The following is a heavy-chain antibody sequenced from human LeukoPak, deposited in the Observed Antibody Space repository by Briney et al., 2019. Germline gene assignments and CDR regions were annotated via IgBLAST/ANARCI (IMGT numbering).Heavy chain of an antibody. CDR1: GFTFSSYA. V-gene: IGHV3-23*01. CDR3: TKRTPEYSSSWCLDY. J-gene: IGHJ4*02. CDR2: IDGSGVTT. D-gene: IGHD6-13*01. Sequence: GGSLRLSCAASGFTFSSYAMSWVRQAPGRGLAWVSAIDGSGVTTFYADSVKGRFTISRDNSKNTLFLQMNSLRAEDTAIYYCTKRTPEYSSSWCLDYWGQGTLVTVSS.